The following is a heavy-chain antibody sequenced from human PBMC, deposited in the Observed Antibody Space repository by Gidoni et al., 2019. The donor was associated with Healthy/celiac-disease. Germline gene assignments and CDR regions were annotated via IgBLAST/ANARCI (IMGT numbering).Heavy chain of an antibody. CDR3: ARVPGRPYDWGVENWFDP. V-gene: IGHV4-30-4*07. CDR1: GGSISSGGYS. Sequence: QVQLQESGPGLVKPSQTLSLTCAVSGGSISSGGYSWSWIRQPPGKGLEWIGYIYYSGSTYYNPSLKSRVTISVDTSKNQFSLKLSSVTAADTAVYYCARVPGRPYDWGVENWFDPWGQGTLVTVSS. D-gene: IGHD3-16*01. CDR2: IYYSGST. J-gene: IGHJ5*02.